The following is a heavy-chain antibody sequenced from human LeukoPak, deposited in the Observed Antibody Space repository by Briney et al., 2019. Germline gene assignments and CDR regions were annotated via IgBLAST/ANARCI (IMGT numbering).Heavy chain of an antibody. CDR1: GLTFSGSA. CDR3: AKVLVLVSANRYYFDY. Sequence: GGSLRLSCAASGLTFSGSAMSWVRQAPGKGLEWVSLISGSGNSTYYADSVKGRFTISRDNSNNMLYLQMNSLRAEDTAIYYWAKVLVLVSANRYYFDYWGQGTLVTVSS. J-gene: IGHJ4*02. D-gene: IGHD2-15*01. V-gene: IGHV3-23*01. CDR2: ISGSGNST.